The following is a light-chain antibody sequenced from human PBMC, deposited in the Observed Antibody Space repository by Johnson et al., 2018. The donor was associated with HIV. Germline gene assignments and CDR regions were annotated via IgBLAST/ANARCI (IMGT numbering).Light chain of an antibody. V-gene: IGLV1-51*02. J-gene: IGLJ1*01. CDR3: GTWDSSLGVYV. Sequence: QYVLTQPPSVSEAPGQKVTISCSGSSSNIGNNYVSWYQQLPGTAPKLLIYENNKRPSGIPDRFSGSKSGTSATLGITGLQTGDEADYYCGTWDSSLGVYVFGTGTKVTVL. CDR1: SSNIGNNY. CDR2: ENN.